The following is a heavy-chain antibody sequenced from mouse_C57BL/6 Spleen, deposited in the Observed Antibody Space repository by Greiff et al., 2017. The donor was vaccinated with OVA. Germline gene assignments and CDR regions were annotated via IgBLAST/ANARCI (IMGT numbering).Heavy chain of an antibody. CDR2: IDPSASYT. Sequence: QVQLQQPGAELVKPGASVKLSCKASGYTFTSYWMQWVKQRPGQGLEWIGEIDPSASYTNYNQKFKGKATLTVDTSSSTAYMQLSSLTSEDSAVYYCARPRGSSRFWYFDVWGTGTTVTVSS. J-gene: IGHJ1*03. V-gene: IGHV1-50*01. CDR1: GYTFTSYW. CDR3: ARPRGSSRFWYFDV. D-gene: IGHD1-1*01.